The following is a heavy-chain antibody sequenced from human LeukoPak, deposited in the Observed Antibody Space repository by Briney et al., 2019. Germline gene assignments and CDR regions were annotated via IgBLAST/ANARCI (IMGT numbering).Heavy chain of an antibody. CDR3: ARDSGTTGEVKFDP. CDR1: GYSISSDYY. D-gene: IGHD3-10*01. V-gene: IGHV4-4*07. CDR2: VSTSGST. J-gene: IGHJ5*02. Sequence: SETLSLTCTVSGYSISSDYYWGWIRQPAGKGLEWIGRVSTSGSTTYNPSLKSRVTMSIDTSKNQFSLKVSSVTAADTAVYYCARDSGTTGEVKFDPWGQGTLVTVSS.